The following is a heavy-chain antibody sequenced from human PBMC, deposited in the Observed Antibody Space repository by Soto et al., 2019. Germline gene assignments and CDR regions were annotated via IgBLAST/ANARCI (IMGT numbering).Heavy chain of an antibody. CDR3: ARDKSHCSGGSCPLPAFAFDI. CDR1: GFTFSSYG. D-gene: IGHD2-15*01. V-gene: IGHV3-53*04. Sequence: GGSLRLSCAASGFTFSSYGMHWVRQAPGKGLEWVAVIYSGGSTYYADSVKGRFTISRHNSKNTLYLQMNSLRAEDTAVYYCARDKSHCSGGSCPLPAFAFDIWGQGTMVTVSS. J-gene: IGHJ3*02. CDR2: IYSGGST.